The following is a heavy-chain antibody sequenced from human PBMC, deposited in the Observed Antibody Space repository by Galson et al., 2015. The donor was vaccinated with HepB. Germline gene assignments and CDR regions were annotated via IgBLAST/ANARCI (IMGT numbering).Heavy chain of an antibody. D-gene: IGHD3-10*01. Sequence: SVKVSCKASGGTFSSYAISWVRQAPGQGLEWMGRIIPILGIANYAQKFQGRVTITADKSTSTAYMELSSLRSEDTAVYYCASYDYYGSGSPLGPFDYWGQGTLVTVSS. J-gene: IGHJ4*02. CDR2: IIPILGIA. CDR3: ASYDYYGSGSPLGPFDY. CDR1: GGTFSSYA. V-gene: IGHV1-69*04.